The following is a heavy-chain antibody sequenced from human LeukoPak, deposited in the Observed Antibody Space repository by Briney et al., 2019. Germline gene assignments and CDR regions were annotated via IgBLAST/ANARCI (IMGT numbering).Heavy chain of an antibody. J-gene: IGHJ4*02. Sequence: PGGSLRLSCAASGFTFSSYAMSWVRQAPGKGLEWVSAISGSGGSTYYADSVKGRFTISRDNSKNTLYLQMNSLRAEDTAVYYCAKEFQLRYFDWLAFDYWGQGTLVTVSS. CDR3: AKEFQLRYFDWLAFDY. CDR1: GFTFSSYA. CDR2: ISGSGGST. V-gene: IGHV3-23*01. D-gene: IGHD3-9*01.